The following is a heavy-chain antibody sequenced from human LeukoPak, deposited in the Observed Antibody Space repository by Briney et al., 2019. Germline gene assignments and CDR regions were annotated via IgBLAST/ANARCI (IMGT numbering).Heavy chain of an antibody. CDR2: IVAGSGKS. D-gene: IGHD3-16*01. CDR3: AADDQQITV. V-gene: IGHV1-58*02. Sequence: GASVKVSCKASGFTFSSSAMQWVRQARGQRLEWIGWIVAGSGKSNYAQKFQERVTITRDMSTSTAYMELGSLRSEDTAVYYCAADDQQITVWGQGTLVTVSS. J-gene: IGHJ4*02. CDR1: GFTFSSSA.